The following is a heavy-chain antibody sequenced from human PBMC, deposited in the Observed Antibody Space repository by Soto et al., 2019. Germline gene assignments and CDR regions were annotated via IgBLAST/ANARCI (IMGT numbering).Heavy chain of an antibody. D-gene: IGHD2-2*01. CDR3: VRDDVPTAPSTFDY. J-gene: IGHJ4*02. CDR2: ISGTGRST. Sequence: EVHLLESGGGAVQPGGSLRLSCAASGFTFSSFAMSWVRQAPEKGLEWVTGISGTGRSTFYADSVKGRFTISRDNSKNTLYLQMNTLRAEDTAVYYCVRDDVPTAPSTFDYWGQGALVTVSS. V-gene: IGHV3-23*01. CDR1: GFTFSSFA.